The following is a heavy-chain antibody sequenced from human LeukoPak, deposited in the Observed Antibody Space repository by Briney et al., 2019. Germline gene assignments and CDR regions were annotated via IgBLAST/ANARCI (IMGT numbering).Heavy chain of an antibody. CDR3: ARAFARTQYGSSSWYFAY. D-gene: IGHD6-13*01. V-gene: IGHV3-30-3*01. Sequence: GRSLRLSCAASGFTFSSYAMHWVRQAPGKGLEWVAVISYDGSNKYYADSVKGRFTISRDNSKNTLYLQVNSLRAEDTAVYYCARAFARTQYGSSSWYFAYWGQGTLVTVSS. CDR1: GFTFSSYA. J-gene: IGHJ4*02. CDR2: ISYDGSNK.